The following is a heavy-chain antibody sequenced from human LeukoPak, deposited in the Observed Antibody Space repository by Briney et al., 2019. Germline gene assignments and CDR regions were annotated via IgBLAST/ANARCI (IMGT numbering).Heavy chain of an antibody. J-gene: IGHJ4*02. CDR3: ARDFRASFDY. CDR1: GFTFSSYN. Sequence: GGSLRLSCVASGFTFSSYNMNWVRQAPGKGLEWVSYISWSSSTVYYADSVKGRFTISRDNAKNSLYLQMNSLRDEDTAVYYCARDFRASFDYWGQGTLVTVSS. V-gene: IGHV3-48*02. D-gene: IGHD3-10*01. CDR2: ISWSSSTV.